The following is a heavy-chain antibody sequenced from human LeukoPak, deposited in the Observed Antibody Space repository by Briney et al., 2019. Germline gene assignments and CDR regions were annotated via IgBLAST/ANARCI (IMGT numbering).Heavy chain of an antibody. CDR2: INHSGST. CDR3: ARGSHGNYYYYYYMDV. D-gene: IGHD1-1*01. Sequence: PSETLSLTCAVYGGSFSGYYWSWIRQPPGKGLEWIGEINHSGSTNYNPSLKSRVTISVDTSKNQFSLKLSSVTAADTAVYYCARGSHGNYYYYYYMDVWGKGTTVTVSS. V-gene: IGHV4-34*01. CDR1: GGSFSGYY. J-gene: IGHJ6*03.